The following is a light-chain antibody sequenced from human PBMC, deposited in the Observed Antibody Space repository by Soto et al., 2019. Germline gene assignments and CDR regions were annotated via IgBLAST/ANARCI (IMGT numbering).Light chain of an antibody. CDR2: GAS. V-gene: IGKV3-20*01. CDR3: QQYGSSQT. CDR1: QSVSSSY. J-gene: IGKJ1*01. Sequence: EIVLTQSPGTLPLSPGERATLSCRASQSVSSSYLAWYQQKPGQAPRLLIYGASSRATGIPDRFSGSGSGTDFTLTISRLEPEGFEVDYCQQYGSSQTFGQGTEVEI.